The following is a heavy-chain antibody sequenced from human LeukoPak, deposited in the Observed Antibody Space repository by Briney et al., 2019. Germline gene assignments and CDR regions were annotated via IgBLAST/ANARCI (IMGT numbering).Heavy chain of an antibody. Sequence: SETLSLTCTVSGGSISGYYWSWIRQPAGKGLEWIGRIYTSGSTNYNPSLKSRVTMSVDTSKNQFSLKLSSVTAADTAVYYCAREGYSYGCYFDYWGQGTLVTVSS. CDR2: IYTSGST. V-gene: IGHV4-4*07. J-gene: IGHJ4*02. D-gene: IGHD5-18*01. CDR3: AREGYSYGCYFDY. CDR1: GGSISGYY.